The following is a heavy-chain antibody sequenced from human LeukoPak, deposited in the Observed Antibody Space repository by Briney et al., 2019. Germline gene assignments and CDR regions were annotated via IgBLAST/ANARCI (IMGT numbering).Heavy chain of an antibody. CDR2: INHSGST. D-gene: IGHD3-3*01. CDR1: GGSFSGYY. CDR3: ARGITIFGVVV. V-gene: IGHV4-34*01. Sequence: SETLSLTCAVYGGSFSGYYWSWIRQPPGKGLEWIGEINHSGSTNYNPSLKSRVTISVDTSKNQFSLKLSSVTAADTAVYYCARGITIFGVVVWGQGTLVTVSS. J-gene: IGHJ4*02.